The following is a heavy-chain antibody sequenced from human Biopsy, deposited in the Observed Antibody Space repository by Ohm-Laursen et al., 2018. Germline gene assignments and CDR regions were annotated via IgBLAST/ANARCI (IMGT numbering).Heavy chain of an antibody. V-gene: IGHV3-74*01. J-gene: IGHJ4*02. CDR3: TRAEAGSGSLLYFDY. Sequence: LSLTCAASEFIFSRFWLYWVRQAPGKGLVWVSRINSDGSSTNYADAVKGRFTISRDNAKNTVFLQMNSLRAEDTAVYYCTRAEAGSGSLLYFDYWGQGTLVTVSS. D-gene: IGHD3-10*01. CDR1: EFIFSRFW. CDR2: INSDGSST.